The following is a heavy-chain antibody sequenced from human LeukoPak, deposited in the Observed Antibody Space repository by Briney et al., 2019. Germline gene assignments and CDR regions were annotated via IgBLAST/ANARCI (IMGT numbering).Heavy chain of an antibody. Sequence: ASVKVSCKASGYTFTSYGISWVRQAPGQGLEWMGWISAFNGNTNYAQKLQGRVTMTTDTSTSTAYMELRSLRSDDTAVYYCARWHYGQGYFDYWGQGTLVTVSS. CDR1: GYTFTSYG. CDR3: ARWHYGQGYFDY. D-gene: IGHD3-16*01. CDR2: ISAFNGNT. V-gene: IGHV1-18*01. J-gene: IGHJ4*02.